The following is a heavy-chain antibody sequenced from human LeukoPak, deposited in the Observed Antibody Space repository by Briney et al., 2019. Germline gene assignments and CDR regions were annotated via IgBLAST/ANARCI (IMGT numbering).Heavy chain of an antibody. CDR3: TRSDWFDP. CDR1: GFTFRSYS. CDR2: INSDGSTT. V-gene: IGHV3-74*01. J-gene: IGHJ5*02. Sequence: GGSLRLSCAASGFTFRSYSVHWVRQAPGKGLVWVSRINSDGSTTSYADSVKGRFTISRDNAKNTLYLQMNSLRGEDTAVYYCTRSDWFDPWGQGTLVTVSS.